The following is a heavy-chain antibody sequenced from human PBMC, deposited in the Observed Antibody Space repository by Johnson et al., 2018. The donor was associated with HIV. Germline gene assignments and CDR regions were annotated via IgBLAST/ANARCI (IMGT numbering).Heavy chain of an antibody. CDR2: INWNGGST. Sequence: EVQLVESGGGVVRPGGSLRLSCAASGFTFDDYGMSWVRQAPGKGLEWVSGINWNGGSTGYAGSVKGRFTISRENAKNSLYLQVHSLRAGDTALYYCARGSYDGDSFDIWGQGTVVTVSS. D-gene: IGHD1-26*01. CDR1: GFTFDDYG. V-gene: IGHV3-20*04. J-gene: IGHJ3*02. CDR3: ARGSYDGDSFDI.